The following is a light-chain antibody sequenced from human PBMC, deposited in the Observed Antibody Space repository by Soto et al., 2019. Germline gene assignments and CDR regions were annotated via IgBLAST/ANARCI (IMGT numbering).Light chain of an antibody. Sequence: QSVLTQPTSVSGSPGQSITISCTGNHNDIGTYDYVSWYQQHPGRAPRLLIHGVTTRPSGISGRFSASKSGLTTSLTISGLQAEDEADYYCNSYATGNTRVFGTGTKVTVL. V-gene: IGLV2-14*03. CDR1: HNDIGTYDY. CDR3: NSYATGNTRV. J-gene: IGLJ1*01. CDR2: GVT.